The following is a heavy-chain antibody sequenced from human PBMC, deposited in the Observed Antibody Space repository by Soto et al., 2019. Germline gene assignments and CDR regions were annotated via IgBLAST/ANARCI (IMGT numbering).Heavy chain of an antibody. D-gene: IGHD5-12*01. CDR1: GYSFTSSW. Sequence: XXSLKIYCKGSGYSFTSSWIVWVRQMPGKGLEWMGIIYPGDSDTRYSPSFQGQVTISADKSISTAYLQWSSLKASDTAMYYCARRHSGYDIWGQGTMVTVSS. CDR2: IYPGDSDT. J-gene: IGHJ3*02. V-gene: IGHV5-51*01. CDR3: ARRHSGYDI.